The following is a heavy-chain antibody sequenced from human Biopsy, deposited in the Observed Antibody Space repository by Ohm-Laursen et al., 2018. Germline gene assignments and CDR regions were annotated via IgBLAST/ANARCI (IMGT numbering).Heavy chain of an antibody. J-gene: IGHJ2*01. CDR3: ARDGKRWDYSTYFSWHFDL. V-gene: IGHV3-30*03. D-gene: IGHD4-11*01. CDR1: GFTFTSYA. Sequence: SLRLSCAASGFTFTSYAMHWVRQAPGKGLEWVAVISYDGSGEYYADSLQGRFIISRDNPKNTVDLQMNSLRAEDTVVYFCARDGKRWDYSTYFSWHFDLWGRGTLVTVS. CDR2: ISYDGSGE.